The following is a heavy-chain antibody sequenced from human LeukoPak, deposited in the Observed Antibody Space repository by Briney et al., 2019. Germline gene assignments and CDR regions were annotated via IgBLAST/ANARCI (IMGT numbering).Heavy chain of an antibody. V-gene: IGHV1-18*01. CDR1: GGTFSSYA. CDR3: ARVQVGYYDILSLNYYYYGMDV. CDR2: ISAYNGNT. Sequence: ASVKVSCKASGGTFSSYAISWVRQAPGQGLEWMGWISAYNGNTNYAQKLQGRVTMTTDTSTSTAYMELRSLRSDDTAVYYCARVQVGYYDILSLNYYYYGMDVWGQGTTVTVSS. J-gene: IGHJ6*02. D-gene: IGHD3-9*01.